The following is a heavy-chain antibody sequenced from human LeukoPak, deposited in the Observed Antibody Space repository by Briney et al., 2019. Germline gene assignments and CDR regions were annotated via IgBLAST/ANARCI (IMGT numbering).Heavy chain of an antibody. CDR3: AKDTTDIVDQVFFDY. Sequence: KSGGSLRLSCVASGFTFSSYTMNWVRQAPGKGLQWVSAISGSGGSTYYADSVKGRFTISRDNSKNTLYLQMNSLRAEDTAVYYCAKDTTDIVDQVFFDYWGQGTLVTVSS. V-gene: IGHV3-23*01. CDR2: ISGSGGST. CDR1: GFTFSSYT. J-gene: IGHJ4*02. D-gene: IGHD5-12*01.